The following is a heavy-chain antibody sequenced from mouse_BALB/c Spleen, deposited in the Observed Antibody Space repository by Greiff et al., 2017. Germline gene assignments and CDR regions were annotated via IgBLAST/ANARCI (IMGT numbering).Heavy chain of an antibody. V-gene: IGHV7-3*02. D-gene: IGHD1-2*01. CDR3: ARGGYGYNYYAMDY. CDR1: GFTFTDYY. CDR2: IRNKANGYTT. J-gene: IGHJ4*01. Sequence: EVQLVESGGGLVQPGGSLRLSCATSGFTFTDYYMSWVRQPPGKALEWLGFIRNKANGYTTEYSASVKGRFTISRDNSQSILYLQMNTLRAEDSATYYGARGGYGYNYYAMDYWGQGTSVTVSS.